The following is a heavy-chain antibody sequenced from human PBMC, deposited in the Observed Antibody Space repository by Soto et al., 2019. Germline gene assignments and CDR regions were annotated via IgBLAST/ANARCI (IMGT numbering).Heavy chain of an antibody. D-gene: IGHD5-18*01. J-gene: IGHJ4*02. CDR3: AHCSENSYGINGHFDY. CDR2: IYWDDDK. Sequence: QITLKESGPTLVKPTQTLTLTCTFSGFSLSTSGVGVGWIRQPPGKALEWLALIYWDDDKRYSPSLKSRLTITXXTXKXXVVLTMTNMDPVDTATYYCAHCSENSYGINGHFDYWGQGTLVTVSS. V-gene: IGHV2-5*02. CDR1: GFSLSTSGVG.